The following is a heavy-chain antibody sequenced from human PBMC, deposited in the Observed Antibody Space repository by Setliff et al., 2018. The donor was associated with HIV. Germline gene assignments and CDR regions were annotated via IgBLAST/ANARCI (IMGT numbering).Heavy chain of an antibody. J-gene: IGHJ4*02. V-gene: IGHV1-69*05. Sequence: SVKVSCKASRSTFNSHTINWVRQAPGQGLEWMGGIIPISGTVNYAQKFWGRVTITTHESTSTAYMELSSLRSEDTAVYYCARDKPPDQPLRYFDYWGQGTLVTVSS. CDR1: RSTFNSHT. CDR3: ARDKPPDQPLRYFDY. CDR2: IIPISGTV. D-gene: IGHD2-2*01.